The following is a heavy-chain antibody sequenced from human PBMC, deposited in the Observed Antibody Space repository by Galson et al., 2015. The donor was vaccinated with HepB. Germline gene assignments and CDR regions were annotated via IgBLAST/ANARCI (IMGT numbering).Heavy chain of an antibody. CDR1: GYTFTTYSFTTDY. J-gene: IGHJ6*03. V-gene: IGHV1-46*03. CDR3: ARGGTDPYYMVF. CDR2: INVGGGST. Sequence: SVKVSCKASGYTFTTYSFTTDYVHWVRQAPGQGLEWVGVINVGGGSTSYTKKFQGRVSMTSDTSTSTVHMELSSLRSEDTAVYYCARGGTDPYYMVFWGEGTTVTVSS.